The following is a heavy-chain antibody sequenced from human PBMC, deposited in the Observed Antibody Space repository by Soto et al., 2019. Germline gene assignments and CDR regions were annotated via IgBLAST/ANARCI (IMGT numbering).Heavy chain of an antibody. CDR2: IGGGGRST. CDR1: GFNFSSHA. J-gene: IGHJ4*02. V-gene: IGHV3-23*01. Sequence: EVRLLESGGGLVQPGGSLRLSCAASGFNFSSHAMSWVRQTPGKGLEWVSAIGGGGRSTYYADSVKGRFTISRDNSKNTLFLQMNSLRAEDTAIYYCAKPTGCAHISDYWGQGTLVTVSS. CDR3: AKPTGCAHISDY. D-gene: IGHD2-21*01.